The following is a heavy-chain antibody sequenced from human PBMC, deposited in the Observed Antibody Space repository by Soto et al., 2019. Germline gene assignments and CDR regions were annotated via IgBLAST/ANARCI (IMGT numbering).Heavy chain of an antibody. CDR3: ARDMVPAAPFYYYYGMDV. CDR1: GHTFTGYY. V-gene: IGHV1-2*02. CDR2: INPNSGGT. Sequence: ASVKVSCKASGHTFTGYYMHWVRQAPGQGLEWMGWINPNSGGTNYAQKFQGRVTMTRDTSISTAYMELSRLRSDDTAVYYSARDMVPAAPFYYYYGMDVWGQGTTVTVSS. D-gene: IGHD2-2*01. J-gene: IGHJ6*02.